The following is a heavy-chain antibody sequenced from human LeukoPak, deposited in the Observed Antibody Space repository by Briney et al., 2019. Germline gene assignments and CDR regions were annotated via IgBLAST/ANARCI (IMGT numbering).Heavy chain of an antibody. Sequence: GASVKVSCKASGGTFSSYAISWVRQAPGQGLEWMGRIIPIFGTANYAQKFQGRVTITTDESTSTAYMELSSLRSEDTAVHYCARGDIYYYDSSGFLDYWGQGTLVTVSS. CDR1: GGTFSSYA. J-gene: IGHJ4*02. CDR2: IIPIFGTA. CDR3: ARGDIYYYDSSGFLDY. V-gene: IGHV1-69*05. D-gene: IGHD3-22*01.